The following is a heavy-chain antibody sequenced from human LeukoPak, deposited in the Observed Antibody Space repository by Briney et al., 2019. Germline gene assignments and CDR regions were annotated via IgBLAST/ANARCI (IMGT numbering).Heavy chain of an antibody. V-gene: IGHV1-69*13. Sequence: ASVKVSCKASGVTFRSHDINWVRQAPGQGLEWMGLIIPIFGTAYYTEKLQGRVTMTADEDTSTVYMELTSLRSEDTAKYYCVTNNRGTGWFDSWGQGTLVTVSS. CDR3: VTNNRGTGWFDS. D-gene: IGHD3-10*01. J-gene: IGHJ5*01. CDR1: GVTFRSHD. CDR2: IIPIFGTA.